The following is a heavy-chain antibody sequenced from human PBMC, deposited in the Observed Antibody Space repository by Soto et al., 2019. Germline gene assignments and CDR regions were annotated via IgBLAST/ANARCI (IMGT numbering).Heavy chain of an antibody. J-gene: IGHJ4*02. V-gene: IGHV3-74*01. CDR3: ARLGFVGEGDF. CDR2: ISGDGVHT. Sequence: EVQLAESVGGLMQPGGSLRLSCATSGFTFSRYWIHWVRQAPGEGLVWVSRISGDGVHTDYAESVKGRFTVSRDIAKSTGYLQMNNLRAEDTAIYYCARLGFVGEGDFWGQGILVTVSS. CDR1: GFTFSRYW. D-gene: IGHD3-16*01.